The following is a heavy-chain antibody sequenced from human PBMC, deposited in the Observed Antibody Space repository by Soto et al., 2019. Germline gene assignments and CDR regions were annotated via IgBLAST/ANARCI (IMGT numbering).Heavy chain of an antibody. CDR2: IKQDGNEK. J-gene: IGHJ5*02. CDR1: GLTFSSNW. V-gene: IGHV3-7*04. CDR3: ARVVGAPNWFDP. D-gene: IGHD1-26*01. Sequence: GGSLRLSCAAAGLTFSSNWMSWVRQAPGRGLECVANIKQDGNEKYYVDSVKGRFTISRDNAKNSLYLQMNSLRAEDTAVYYCARVVGAPNWFDPWGQGTLVPVSS.